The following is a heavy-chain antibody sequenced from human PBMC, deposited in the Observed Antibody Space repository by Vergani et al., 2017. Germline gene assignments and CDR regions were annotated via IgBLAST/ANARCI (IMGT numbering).Heavy chain of an antibody. V-gene: IGHV7-4-1*02. CDR2: INTNSGNP. J-gene: IGHJ6*02. Sequence: QVQLLQSGSELKKPGASVRISCEASGYTFTNYPLIWVRQAPGQGLEFMGWINTNSGNPTYAPGFTGRFVFSLYTSVSTAYLQISGLKAEDSAVYYCARGRQWRLTEYLYGMDVWGQGTTVTVSS. CDR3: ARGRQWRLTEYLYGMDV. CDR1: GYTFTNYP. D-gene: IGHD6-19*01.